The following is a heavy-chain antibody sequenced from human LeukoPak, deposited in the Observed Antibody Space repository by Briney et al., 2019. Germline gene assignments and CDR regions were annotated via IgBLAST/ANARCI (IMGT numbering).Heavy chain of an antibody. V-gene: IGHV3-7*01. CDR3: ARDVAV. Sequence: GGSLRRSCAASGFTCTDYWMTWVRQAPGKGLEWVASINLDGSEQFYVDSVKGRFTISRDNAKNSLYLRMNSLRADDTAVYYCARDVAVGGQGTLVTVSS. CDR1: GFTCTDYW. J-gene: IGHJ4*02. D-gene: IGHD6-19*01. CDR2: INLDGSEQ.